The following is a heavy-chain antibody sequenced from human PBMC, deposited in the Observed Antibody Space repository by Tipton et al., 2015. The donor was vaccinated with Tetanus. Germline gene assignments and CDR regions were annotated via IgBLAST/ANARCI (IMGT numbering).Heavy chain of an antibody. CDR1: GGSISSSSYY. Sequence: TLSLTCTVSGGSISSSSYYWGWIRQPPGKGLEWIGSIYYSGSTYYNPSLKSRVTISVDTSKNQFSLKLSSVTAADTAVYYCASITIFGVEYYCYGMDVWGQGTTVTVSS. CDR3: ASITIFGVEYYCYGMDV. J-gene: IGHJ6*02. CDR2: IYYSGST. V-gene: IGHV4-39*01. D-gene: IGHD3-3*01.